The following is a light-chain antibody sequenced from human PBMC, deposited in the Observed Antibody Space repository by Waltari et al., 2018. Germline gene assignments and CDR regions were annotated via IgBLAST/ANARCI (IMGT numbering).Light chain of an antibody. CDR2: GAS. V-gene: IGKV1-39*01. J-gene: IGKJ1*01. Sequence: DIQMTQSPSSLSASVGARVTITCRASQSISRNLNWYQQKPGKAPRLLISGASSLESGVPSRFSGSGSGTDFTLTITSLQAEDFATYYCQESDSTLTWTFGPGTKVEI. CDR3: QESDSTLTWT. CDR1: QSISRN.